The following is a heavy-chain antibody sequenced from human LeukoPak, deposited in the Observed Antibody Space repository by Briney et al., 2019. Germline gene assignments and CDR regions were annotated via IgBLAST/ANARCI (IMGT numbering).Heavy chain of an antibody. D-gene: IGHD6-19*01. J-gene: IGHJ4*02. CDR3: AREVAVAGALDY. Sequence: ASETLSLTCTVSGGSISSYYWSWIRQPAGKGLEWIGRIYTSGCTNYNPSLKSRVTMSVDTSKHHLPLKLSSVTAAHTPVYYCAREVAVAGALDYLGQGTIVTVSS. CDR1: GGSISSYY. CDR2: IYTSGCT. V-gene: IGHV4-4*07.